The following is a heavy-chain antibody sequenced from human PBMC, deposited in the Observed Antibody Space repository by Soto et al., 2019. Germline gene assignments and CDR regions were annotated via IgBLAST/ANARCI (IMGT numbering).Heavy chain of an antibody. CDR3: VSEERYFDWLPPNWFDP. Sequence: GGSLRLSCAASGFTFSDYYMSWIRQAPGKGLEWVSYISSSSSYTNYADSVKGRFTISRDNAKNSLYLQMNSLRAEDTAVYYCVSEERYFDWLPPNWFDPWGQGTLGTVSS. CDR1: GFTFSDYY. D-gene: IGHD3-9*01. J-gene: IGHJ5*02. CDR2: ISSSSSYT. V-gene: IGHV3-11*06.